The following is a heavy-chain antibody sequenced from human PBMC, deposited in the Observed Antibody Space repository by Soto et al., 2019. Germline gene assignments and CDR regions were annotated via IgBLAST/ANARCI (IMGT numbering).Heavy chain of an antibody. J-gene: IGHJ3*02. CDR3: ARSYGDTDAFDI. Sequence: EVQLVESGGGWVQPGGSLRLSCAASGFTFSDSSMNWVRQGPGKRLEWVSYISASSSSIYYADSLKGRFTISRDNGKNSLYLQMNSLRADDTALYYCARSYGDTDAFDIWGQGTMVTVSS. D-gene: IGHD4-17*01. CDR1: GFTFSDSS. V-gene: IGHV3-48*01. CDR2: ISASSSSI.